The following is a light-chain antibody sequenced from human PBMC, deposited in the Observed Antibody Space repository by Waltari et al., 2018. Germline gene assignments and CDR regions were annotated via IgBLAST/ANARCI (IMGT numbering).Light chain of an antibody. CDR2: SDS. CDR3: ATWDDSLNGWI. V-gene: IGLV1-44*01. CDR1: SSNIGSHS. Sequence: QSVVTQPPSASGTPGQRVTISCSGSSSNIGSHSVNWYQQLPGTSPKLLISSDSLRPSGVPDRFSVSKSGTSASLAISGLQSEDEADYYCATWDDSLNGWIFGGGTKVTVL. J-gene: IGLJ2*01.